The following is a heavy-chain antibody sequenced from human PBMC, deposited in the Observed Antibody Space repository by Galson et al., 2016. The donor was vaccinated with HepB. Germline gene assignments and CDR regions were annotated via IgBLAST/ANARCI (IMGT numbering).Heavy chain of an antibody. CDR2: ISSSGGYI. CDR1: GFSFSAYT. D-gene: IGHD3-22*01. V-gene: IGHV3-21*04. J-gene: IGHJ4*02. Sequence: SLRLSCAASGFSFSAYTMNWVRQAPGKGLEWVSSISSSGGYIYYADSVKGRFTISRDNSNNTLYLQMNSLRAEDTAVYYCARRPDYYDNSGYLDYWGQGTLVTVSS. CDR3: ARRPDYYDNSGYLDY.